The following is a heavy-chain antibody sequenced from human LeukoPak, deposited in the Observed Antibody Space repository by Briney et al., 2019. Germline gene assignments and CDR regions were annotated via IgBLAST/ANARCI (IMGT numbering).Heavy chain of an antibody. J-gene: IGHJ4*02. D-gene: IGHD3-22*01. CDR1: GYTFTSHG. CDR2: ISAYNGNT. CDR3: ARDGGGYYYDSSGYYLDY. V-gene: IGHV1-18*01. Sequence: ASVKVSCKASGYTFTSHGISWVRQAPGQGLEWMGWISAYNGNTNYAQKLQGRVTMTTDTSTSTAYMELRSLRSDDTAVYYCARDGGGYYYDSSGYYLDYWGQGTLVTVSS.